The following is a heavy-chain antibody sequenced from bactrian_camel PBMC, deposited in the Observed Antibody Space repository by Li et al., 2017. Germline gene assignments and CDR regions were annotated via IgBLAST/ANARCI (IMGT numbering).Heavy chain of an antibody. CDR1: GFTFSSYY. CDR3: SADEWGPTCFGLSSKY. J-gene: IGHJ4*01. Sequence: VQLVESGGDLVQPGGSLRLSCAASGFTFSSYYMSWVRQAPGKGLEWVSSIYSDGSKTLYADSVKGRFTISQDNTGDTVDLQMTNLKPEDTAMYYCSADEWGPTCFGLSSKYRGQGTQVTVS. D-gene: IGHD1*01. V-gene: IGHV3-2*01. CDR2: IYSDGSKT.